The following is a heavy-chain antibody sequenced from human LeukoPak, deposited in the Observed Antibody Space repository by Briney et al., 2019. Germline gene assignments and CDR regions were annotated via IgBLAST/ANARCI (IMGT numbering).Heavy chain of an antibody. D-gene: IGHD1-26*01. Sequence: ETLSLTCTVSGGSISSGTYYWGWIRQPPGKGLEWVSTITRPGSSTYYSDSVKGRFTISRDSARNTLFLQMNGLRLDDSAIYYCAKDVGGRLGPWGQGALVTVSS. CDR3: AKDVGGRLGP. J-gene: IGHJ5*02. V-gene: IGHV3-23*01. CDR1: GGSISSGTYY. CDR2: ITRPGSST.